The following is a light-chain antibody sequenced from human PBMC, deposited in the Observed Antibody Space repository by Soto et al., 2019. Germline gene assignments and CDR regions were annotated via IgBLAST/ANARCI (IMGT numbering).Light chain of an antibody. CDR2: GAS. CDR3: QQYSSSPRT. J-gene: IGKJ1*01. V-gene: IGKV3-20*01. CDR1: QSVTTN. Sequence: EIVMTQSPATLSACPGERATLSCRASQSVTTNLAWYQQKPGQAPRLLIYGASSRATAIPDRFSGSGSGTDFTLAISRLEPEDFAVYYCQQYSSSPRTFGQGTKVDIK.